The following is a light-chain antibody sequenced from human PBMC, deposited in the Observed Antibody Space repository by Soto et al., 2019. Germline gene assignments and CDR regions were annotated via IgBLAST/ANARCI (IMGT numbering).Light chain of an antibody. CDR1: QSVSSY. Sequence: EIVLTQSPATLSLSPGERATLSCRASQSVSSYLAWYQQKPGQAPRLLIYDASNRATGIPARFSDSESGTDFTLTISRLEPEDFAVYYCQQRSNWPPWTCGQGPKVEIK. CDR3: QQRSNWPPWT. J-gene: IGKJ1*01. CDR2: DAS. V-gene: IGKV3-11*01.